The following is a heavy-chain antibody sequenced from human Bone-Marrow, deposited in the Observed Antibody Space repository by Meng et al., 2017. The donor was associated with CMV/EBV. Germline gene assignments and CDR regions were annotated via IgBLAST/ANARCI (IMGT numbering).Heavy chain of an antibody. CDR1: GDSISNYY. J-gene: IGHJ4*02. Sequence: SETLSLTCTVSGDSISNYYWNWIRQPPGKGLEWIGYIYYSGSTDYNPSLKSRVTISVDTSKNQFSLKLSSVTAADTAVYYCARATYGSGSYYTPKYYFDFWGQGTLVTVSS. CDR2: IYYSGST. CDR3: ARATYGSGSYYTPKYYFDF. V-gene: IGHV4-59*01. D-gene: IGHD3-10*01.